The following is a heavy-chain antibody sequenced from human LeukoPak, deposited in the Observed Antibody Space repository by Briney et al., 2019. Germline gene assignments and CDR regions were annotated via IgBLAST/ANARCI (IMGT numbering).Heavy chain of an antibody. CDR2: ISAYNGNT. Sequence: GASVKVSCKASGYTFTSYGISWVRQAPGQGLEWMGWISAYNGNTNYAQKLQGRVTMTTDTSTSTAYMELRSLRSDDTAVYYCARDEITMVRGVTVGPYYYGMDVWGQGTTVTVSS. CDR3: ARDEITMVRGVTVGPYYYGMDV. CDR1: GYTFTSYG. J-gene: IGHJ6*02. D-gene: IGHD3-10*01. V-gene: IGHV1-18*01.